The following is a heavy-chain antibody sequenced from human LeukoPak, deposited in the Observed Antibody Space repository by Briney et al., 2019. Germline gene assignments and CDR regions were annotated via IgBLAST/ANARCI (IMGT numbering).Heavy chain of an antibody. V-gene: IGHV4-59*01. D-gene: IGHD2-2*01. CDR1: GTSISSSY. CDR2: ISYTGST. CDR3: ASNKVVQDAFDI. Sequence: SETLSLTCTVSGTSISSSYWSWIRQPPGKGLEWIGYISYTGSTNYDPSLKSRVFLSVDTSKNQFSLELSSVTAADTAVYYCASNKVVQDAFDIWGQGTMVTVSS. J-gene: IGHJ3*02.